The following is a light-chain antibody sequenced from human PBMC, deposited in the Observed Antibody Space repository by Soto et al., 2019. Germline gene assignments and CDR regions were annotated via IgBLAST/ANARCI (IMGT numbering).Light chain of an antibody. Sequence: QCVRTQPASASGAAGRRGSITCSGSGSSIGTNTVNWYRQLPGTAPKLLIYGNNQRPSGVPDRFSGSKSGTSASLAISGLQSEDEADYYCAAWDGSLNNVLFGGGTKVTVL. J-gene: IGLJ2*01. CDR1: GSSIGTNT. CDR2: GNN. CDR3: AAWDGSLNNVL. V-gene: IGLV1-44*01.